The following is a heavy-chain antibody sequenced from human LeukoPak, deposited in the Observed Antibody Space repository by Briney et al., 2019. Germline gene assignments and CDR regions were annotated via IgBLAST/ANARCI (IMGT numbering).Heavy chain of an antibody. V-gene: IGHV3-7*01. CDR1: GFTFSSYW. CDR3: ARDGGVVVPAANDY. J-gene: IGHJ4*02. D-gene: IGHD2-2*01. Sequence: GGSLRLSCAASGFTFSSYWMSWVRQAPGKGLEWVANIKQDGSEKYYVDSVKGRFTISRDNAKNTLYLQMNSLRAEDTAVYYCARDGGVVVPAANDYWGQGTLVTVSS. CDR2: IKQDGSEK.